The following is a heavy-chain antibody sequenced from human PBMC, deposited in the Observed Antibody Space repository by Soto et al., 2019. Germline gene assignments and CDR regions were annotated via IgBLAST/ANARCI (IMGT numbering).Heavy chain of an antibody. CDR2: IAYDGSNK. CDR1: GFTCISYG. Sequence: GGSLRLSCAASGFTCISYGMHWVRRAPGKGLEWVALIAYDGSNKYYAEAVKGRCAISRDNSKNTMLLQMNTLLSEDPAVYYCAKSPKIRMVGASFFDYWGQGALVTVSS. V-gene: IGHV3-30*18. CDR3: AKSPKIRMVGASFFDY. J-gene: IGHJ4*02. D-gene: IGHD1-26*01.